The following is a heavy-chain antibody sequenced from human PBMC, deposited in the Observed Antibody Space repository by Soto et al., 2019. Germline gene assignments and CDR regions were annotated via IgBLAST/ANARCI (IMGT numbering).Heavy chain of an antibody. V-gene: IGHV3-7*01. CDR1: GFTFSSYW. J-gene: IGHJ4*02. Sequence: GGSLRLSCAASGFTFSSYWMSWVRQAPGKGLEWVANIKQDGSEKYYVDSVKGRFTISSDNAKNSLYMQMNILRAEDTAVYYCARSHYYDSSGYSPDYWGQGTLVTVSS. CDR2: IKQDGSEK. D-gene: IGHD3-22*01. CDR3: ARSHYYDSSGYSPDY.